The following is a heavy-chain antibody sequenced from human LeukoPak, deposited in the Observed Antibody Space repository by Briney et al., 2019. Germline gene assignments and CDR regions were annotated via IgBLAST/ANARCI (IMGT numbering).Heavy chain of an antibody. CDR2: IYWDDDK. J-gene: IGHJ3*02. V-gene: IGHV2-5*02. CDR1: GFSLSTSGVG. Sequence: SGPTLVKPTQTLTLTCTFSGFSLSTSGVGVGWIRQPPGKALEWLALIYWDDDKRYSPSLKSRLTITKDTSKNQLVLTMTNMDPVDTATYYCAHTADITIFGVVMDAFDIWGQGTMVTVSS. CDR3: AHTADITIFGVVMDAFDI. D-gene: IGHD3-3*01.